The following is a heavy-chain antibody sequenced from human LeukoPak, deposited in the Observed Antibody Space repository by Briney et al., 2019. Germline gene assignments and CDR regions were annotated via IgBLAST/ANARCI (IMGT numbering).Heavy chain of an antibody. CDR1: GGTFSRFT. V-gene: IGHV1-18*01. Sequence: GASVKVSCKASGGTFSRFTISWVRQAPGQGLEWMGWISTYNGNTNYAQELQGRVTMTTDTSTSTVYMELGSLRSDDTAVYYCARSSSSSWYVFDYWGQGTLVTVSS. J-gene: IGHJ4*02. CDR2: ISTYNGNT. CDR3: ARSSSSSWYVFDY. D-gene: IGHD6-13*01.